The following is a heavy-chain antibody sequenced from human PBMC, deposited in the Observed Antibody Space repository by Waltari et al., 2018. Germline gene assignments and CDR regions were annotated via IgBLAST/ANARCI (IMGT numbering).Heavy chain of an antibody. CDR1: GFTFTSSA. J-gene: IGHJ4*02. CDR3: AADLDYGDYDY. D-gene: IGHD4-17*01. Sequence: QMQLVQSGPEVKKPGTSVKVSCKASGFTFTSSAVQWVRQARGQRLEWKGWIVVGRGNTNYAQKFQERVTITRDMATSTAYMELSSLRSEDTAVYYCAADLDYGDYDYWGQGTLVTVSS. CDR2: IVVGRGNT. V-gene: IGHV1-58*01.